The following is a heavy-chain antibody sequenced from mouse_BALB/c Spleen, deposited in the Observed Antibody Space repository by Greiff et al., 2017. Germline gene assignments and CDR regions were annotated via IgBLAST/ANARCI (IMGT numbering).Heavy chain of an antibody. D-gene: IGHD5-1*01. V-gene: IGHV1S126*01. CDR2: IAPSDSET. J-gene: IGHJ4*01. CDR3: ARPVPAYYAMDY. Sequence: VKLQESGPQLVRPGASVKISCKASGYSFTSYWMHWVKQRPGQGLEWIGMIAPSDSETRLNQKFKDKATLTVDKSSSTAYMQLSSPTSEDSAVYYCARPVPAYYAMDYWGQGTSVTVSS. CDR1: GYSFTSYW.